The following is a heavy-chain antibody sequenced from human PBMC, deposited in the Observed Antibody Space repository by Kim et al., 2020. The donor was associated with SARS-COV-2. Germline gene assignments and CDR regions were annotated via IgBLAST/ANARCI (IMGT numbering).Heavy chain of an antibody. D-gene: IGHD3-3*01. J-gene: IGHJ4*02. V-gene: IGHV7-4-1*02. Sequence: TYAQGFTGRFVFSLDTSVSTAYLQSSSLKAEDTAVYYCARADFWSGHGVGYWGQGTLVTVSS. CDR3: ARADFWSGHGVGY.